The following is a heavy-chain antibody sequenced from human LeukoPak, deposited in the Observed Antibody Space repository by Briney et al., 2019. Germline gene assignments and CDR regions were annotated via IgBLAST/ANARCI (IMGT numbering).Heavy chain of an antibody. Sequence: ASVKVSCKASGGTFSSYAISWVRQAPGQGLEWMGWISAYNGNTNYAQKLQGRITMTTDTSTSTAYMELRSLRSDDTDVYYCARNFRVLNWFDPWGQGTLVTVSS. D-gene: IGHD3-3*01. V-gene: IGHV1-18*01. CDR1: GGTFSSYA. CDR3: ARNFRVLNWFDP. J-gene: IGHJ5*02. CDR2: ISAYNGNT.